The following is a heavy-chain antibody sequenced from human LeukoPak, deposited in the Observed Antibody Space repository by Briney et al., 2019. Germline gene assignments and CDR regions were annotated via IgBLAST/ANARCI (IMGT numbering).Heavy chain of an antibody. CDR2: ISSSSSYI. J-gene: IGHJ3*02. CDR1: GFTFSSYS. Sequence: GGSLRLSCAASGFTFSSYSMNWVRQAPGKGLEWVSSISSSSSYIYYADSVKGRFTISRDNAKNSLYLQMNSLRAEDTAVYYCARSIAVAGNPDIWAKGQWSPSLQ. V-gene: IGHV3-21*01. D-gene: IGHD6-19*01. CDR3: ARSIAVAGNPDI.